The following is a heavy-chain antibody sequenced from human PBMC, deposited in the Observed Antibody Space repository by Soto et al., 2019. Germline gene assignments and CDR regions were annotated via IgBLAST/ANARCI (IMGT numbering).Heavy chain of an antibody. D-gene: IGHD3-10*01. J-gene: IGHJ4*02. CDR2: INAGNGNT. V-gene: IGHV1-3*01. CDR1: GYTFTSYA. CDR3: ARVGRFYGSGSLDY. Sequence: ASVKVSCKASGYTFTSYAMHWVRQAPGQRLEWMGWINAGNGNTKYSQKFQGRVTITRDTSASTAYMELSSLRSEDTAVYYCARVGRFYGSGSLDYWGQGTLVTAPQ.